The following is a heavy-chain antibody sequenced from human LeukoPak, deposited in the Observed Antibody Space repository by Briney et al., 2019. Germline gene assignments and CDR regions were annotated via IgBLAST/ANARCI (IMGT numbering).Heavy chain of an antibody. D-gene: IGHD3-10*01. J-gene: IGHJ3*02. Sequence: SETLSLTCSVSGDSITGYYWGWIRQPPGKWLEWIGNIYYTGNTYYNSSLKSRVTIDTSKNQFSLKVISMTAADTAAYYCTKSDGYGLIRICGRGTMVTVSS. CDR1: GDSITGYY. CDR2: IYYTGNT. V-gene: IGHV4-39*07. CDR3: TKSDGYGLIRI.